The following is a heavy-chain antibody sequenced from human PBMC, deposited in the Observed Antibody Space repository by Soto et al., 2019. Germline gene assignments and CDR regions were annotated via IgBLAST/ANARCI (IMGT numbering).Heavy chain of an antibody. D-gene: IGHD6-13*01. CDR3: AKGGAAAGMGYFDL. V-gene: IGHV3-23*01. J-gene: IGHJ2*01. CDR2: ISGSGGST. CDR1: GFTFSTYA. Sequence: EVQVLESGGGLVQPGGSLRLSCAASGFTFSTYAMSWVRQAPGKGLEWVSSISGSGGSTYYADSVKGRFTISRDNSKKTLFLQMSSLRAEDTAVYFCAKGGAAAGMGYFDLWGRGTLVTVSS.